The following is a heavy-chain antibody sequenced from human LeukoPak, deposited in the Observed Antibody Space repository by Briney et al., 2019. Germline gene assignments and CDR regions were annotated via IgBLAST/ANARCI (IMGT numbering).Heavy chain of an antibody. V-gene: IGHV3-23*01. CDR2: ISGSGGST. D-gene: IGHD3-10*01. J-gene: IGHJ4*02. CDR3: ARVGSRTEFLETLWFGELNY. CDR1: GFTFSGYA. Sequence: GGSLRLSCVVSGFTFSGYAMSWVRQAPGKGLEWVSAISGSGGSTYYADSVKGRFTISRDNSKNTLYLQVNSLRAEDTAVYYCARVGSRTEFLETLWFGELNYWGQGTLVTVSS.